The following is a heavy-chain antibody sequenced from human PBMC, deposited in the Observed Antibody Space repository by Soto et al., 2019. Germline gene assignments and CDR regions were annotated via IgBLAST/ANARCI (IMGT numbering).Heavy chain of an antibody. CDR1: GFTVSSNF. J-gene: IGHJ6*02. CDR3: AREGYGMDV. V-gene: IGHV3-53*01. CDR2: IYSGGST. Sequence: EVQLVESGGGLIQPGGSLRLSCAASGFTVSSNFMNWVRQAPGKGLEWVSVIYSGGSTYYADSVEGRFSISRDKSKNTLYLQMNRLRAEDTAVYYCAREGYGMDVWGQGTTVTVTS.